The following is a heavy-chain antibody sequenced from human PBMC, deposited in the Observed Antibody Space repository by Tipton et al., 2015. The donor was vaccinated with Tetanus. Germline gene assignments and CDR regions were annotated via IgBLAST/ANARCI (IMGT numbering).Heavy chain of an antibody. CDR2: NYYTGST. CDR1: GGSVSSGSYY. CDR3: ARRAGTSRFDY. J-gene: IGHJ4*02. D-gene: IGHD1-1*01. V-gene: IGHV4-61*01. Sequence: TLSLTCTVSGGSVSSGSYYWSWIRQSPGKGLEWIGYNYYTGSTNYNPSLKSRVTVSVDKSKNQLSLKLRSVTAADTAVYYCARRAGTSRFDYWGQGTLVTVSS.